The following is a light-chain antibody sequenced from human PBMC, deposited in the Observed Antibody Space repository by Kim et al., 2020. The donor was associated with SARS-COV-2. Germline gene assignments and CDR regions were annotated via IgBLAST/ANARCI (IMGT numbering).Light chain of an antibody. CDR3: QQYDNLPH. J-gene: IGKJ4*01. CDR2: DAS. V-gene: IGKV1-33*01. Sequence: DIQMTQSPSSLSASAGDRVTITCQASQDISNYLNWYQQKPGKAPKLLIYDASNLETGVPSRFSGSGSGTDFTFTISSLQPEDIATYYCQQYDNLPHFGGGTKVEI. CDR1: QDISNY.